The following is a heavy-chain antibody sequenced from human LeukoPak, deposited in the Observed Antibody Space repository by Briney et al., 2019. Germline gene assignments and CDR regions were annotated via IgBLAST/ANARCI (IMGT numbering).Heavy chain of an antibody. CDR2: IYYSGST. CDR3: ARGAWYQDS. Sequence: SETLSLTCTVSGGSMSSYYWSWFRQPPEKGLEWIGYIYYSGSTNYNSSLESRVTISVDTSKNHFSLNLSSVTAADTATYYCARGAWYQDSWGQGTLVTVSS. J-gene: IGHJ4*02. CDR1: GGSMSSYY. D-gene: IGHD2-2*01. V-gene: IGHV4-59*08.